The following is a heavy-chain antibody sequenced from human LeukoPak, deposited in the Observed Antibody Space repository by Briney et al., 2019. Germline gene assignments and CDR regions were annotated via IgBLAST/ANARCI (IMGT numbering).Heavy chain of an antibody. J-gene: IGHJ4*02. CDR1: WFPFSSFV. CDR3: AKDEEYSGVLIDY. Sequence: PGGSLRLPRAASWFPFSSFVVQWVRQAPGKGLEWVAFKRYDGRKKQYAASVKGRFTISSDNAKNHLYLQMNSLRSEDTAVYCCAKDEEYSGVLIDYWGQESLVAVSS. V-gene: IGHV3-30*02. D-gene: IGHD2-8*01. CDR2: KRYDGRKK.